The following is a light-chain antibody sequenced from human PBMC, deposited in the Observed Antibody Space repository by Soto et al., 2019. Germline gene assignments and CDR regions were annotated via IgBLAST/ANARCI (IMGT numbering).Light chain of an antibody. CDR1: SSDVGGYNY. J-gene: IGLJ3*02. V-gene: IGLV2-14*01. Sequence: QSVLTQPASVSGSPGQSITISCTGTSSDVGGYNYVSWYQQHPGKAPKLMIYEVSNRPSGVSNRFSGSKSGNTASLTISGLQAEDEADYYCRSYTSSSTLTFGGGTKVTVL. CDR2: EVS. CDR3: RSYTSSSTLT.